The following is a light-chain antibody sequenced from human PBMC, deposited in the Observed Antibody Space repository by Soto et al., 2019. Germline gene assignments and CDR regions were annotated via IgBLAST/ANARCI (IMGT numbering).Light chain of an antibody. CDR1: SSDVGGYNY. CDR2: EVS. Sequence: QSVLTQPASVSGSPGQSITISCTGTSSDVGGYNYVSWYQQHPGKAPKLMIYEVSNRPSGVSNRFSGSKSGNTASLTISGLLAEDEADYYCSSYTSSSNVVFGGGTKLTVL. V-gene: IGLV2-14*01. J-gene: IGLJ2*01. CDR3: SSYTSSSNVV.